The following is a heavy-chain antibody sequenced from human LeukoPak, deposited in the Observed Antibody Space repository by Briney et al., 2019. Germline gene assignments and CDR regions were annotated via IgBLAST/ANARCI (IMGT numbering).Heavy chain of an antibody. CDR1: GYTFTMYY. Sequence: ASVKVSCKASGYTFTMYYIHWVRQAPGQGLEWMGMINPSDGATTYAQRFQGRVTMTRDMSSTTVYMDLRSLRSEDTAVYFCARGLRGGLSGGLGGLFASYYTYYYMDVWGRGTTVTVSS. D-gene: IGHD3-16*01. J-gene: IGHJ6*03. CDR3: ARGLRGGLSGGLGGLFASYYTYYYMDV. V-gene: IGHV1-46*01. CDR2: INPSDGAT.